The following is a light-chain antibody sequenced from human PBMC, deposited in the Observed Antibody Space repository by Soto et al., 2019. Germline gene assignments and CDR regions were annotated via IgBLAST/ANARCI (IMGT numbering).Light chain of an antibody. V-gene: IGKV1-5*03. CDR1: QGISTS. J-gene: IGKJ2*01. CDR3: QQSNTYPHT. CDR2: KAS. Sequence: DIQMTQSPSSLSASVGDRVTITCRANQGISTSLAWYQQKPGKAPKLLIYKASTLDIGVPSRFSGSGSGTAFPLTISSLQPDDFATYNCQQSNTYPHTFGQGTKVDLK.